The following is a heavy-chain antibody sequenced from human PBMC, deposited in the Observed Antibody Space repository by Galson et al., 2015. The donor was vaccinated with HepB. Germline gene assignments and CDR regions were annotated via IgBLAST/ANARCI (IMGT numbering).Heavy chain of an antibody. Sequence: SLRLSCAASGFEFNDSSIHWVRQSPGKGLEWVASISFDGRNSYFADSVKGRFIISRDSSKKTAYLQMNSLRSKDTALYYCARSAAGRTATTTLAWGQGILVTVSS. V-gene: IGHV3-30-3*01. CDR1: GFEFNDSS. CDR3: ARSAAGRTATTTLA. CDR2: ISFDGRNS. D-gene: IGHD4-17*01. J-gene: IGHJ5*02.